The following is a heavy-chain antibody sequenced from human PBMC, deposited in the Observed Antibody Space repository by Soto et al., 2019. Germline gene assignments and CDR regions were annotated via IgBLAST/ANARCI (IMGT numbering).Heavy chain of an antibody. CDR1: GFTFSTYV. J-gene: IGHJ4*02. D-gene: IGHD5-18*01. Sequence: GGSLRLSCAASGFTFSTYVMHWVRQAPGKGLEWVAVIWYDGSNKYYADSVKGRFTISRDNSNNTLYLQMNSLRAEDTAVYYCARSPAGYSYGYGADYWGQGTLVTVSS. CDR3: ARSPAGYSYGYGADY. CDR2: IWYDGSNK. V-gene: IGHV3-33*01.